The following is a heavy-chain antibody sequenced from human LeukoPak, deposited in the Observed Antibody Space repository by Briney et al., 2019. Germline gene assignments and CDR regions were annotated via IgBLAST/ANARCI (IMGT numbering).Heavy chain of an antibody. D-gene: IGHD6-13*01. CDR1: GASFSSSTYY. CDR2: IYYSGST. J-gene: IGHJ4*02. CDR3: ARHAGGISATGTRPFDY. Sequence: SETLSLTCTVSGASFSSSTYYWGWIRQPPGKGLEWIGSIYYSGSTYYNPSLKSRVTMSVDMSKNQFSLKLSSVTAADTAVYYCARHAGGISATGTRPFDYWGQGTLVTVSS. V-gene: IGHV4-39*01.